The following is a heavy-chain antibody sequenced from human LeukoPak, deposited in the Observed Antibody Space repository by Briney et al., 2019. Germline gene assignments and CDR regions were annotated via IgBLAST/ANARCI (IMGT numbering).Heavy chain of an antibody. D-gene: IGHD1-26*01. Sequence: SQTLSLTCAISGDSVSSNSAAWNWIRQSPSRGLEWLGRTYYRSKWYNDYAVSVKSRITINPDTSKNQFSLQLNSVTPEDTAVYFRAREWELLGPTCSARGDAFDIWGQGTMVTVSS. CDR1: GDSVSSNSAA. V-gene: IGHV6-1*01. J-gene: IGHJ3*02. CDR2: TYYRSKWYN. CDR3: AREWELLGPTCSARGDAFDI.